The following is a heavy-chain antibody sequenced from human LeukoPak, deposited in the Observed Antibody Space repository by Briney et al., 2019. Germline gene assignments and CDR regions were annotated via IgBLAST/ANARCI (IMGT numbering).Heavy chain of an antibody. CDR1: GVSISTSSYY. Sequence: SETLSLTCTVSGVSISTSSYYWGWIRQPPGKGLEWIAKIYFNGGTAYNPSLKSRVAIFVETSKNQLSLSVNSVTAADTAVYYCARGIAANMDYWGQGTLVTVSS. D-gene: IGHD6-25*01. CDR3: ARGIAANMDY. CDR2: IYFNGGT. V-gene: IGHV4-39*01. J-gene: IGHJ4*02.